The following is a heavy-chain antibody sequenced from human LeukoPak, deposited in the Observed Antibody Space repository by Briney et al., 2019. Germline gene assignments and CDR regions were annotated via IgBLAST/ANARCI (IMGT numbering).Heavy chain of an antibody. CDR3: ARAPGGTMVLDY. V-gene: IGHV3-21*06. J-gene: IGHJ4*02. CDR1: GFTFSSYI. D-gene: IGHD3-10*01. Sequence: EGSLRLSCAASGFTFSSYIMNWVRRAPGKGLEWVSSITSRSSYIYYADSVKGRFTISRDNAKNTLYLQMNSLRAEDTALYYCARAPGGTMVLDYWGQGTLVTVSS. CDR2: ITSRSSYI.